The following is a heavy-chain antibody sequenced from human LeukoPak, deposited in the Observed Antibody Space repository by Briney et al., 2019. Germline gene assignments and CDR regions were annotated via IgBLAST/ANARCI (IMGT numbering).Heavy chain of an antibody. J-gene: IGHJ4*02. D-gene: IGHD3-22*01. V-gene: IGHV3-11*01. CDR1: GFTFSDYH. CDR2: ISSSGSTI. CDR3: AREGDYYDSSGSLDY. Sequence: GGSLRLSCAASGFTFSDYHMSWIRQAPGKGLEWVSYISSSGSTIYYADSVEGRFTISRDSAKNSLYLQMNSLRAEDTAVYYCAREGDYYDSSGSLDYWGQGTLVTVSS.